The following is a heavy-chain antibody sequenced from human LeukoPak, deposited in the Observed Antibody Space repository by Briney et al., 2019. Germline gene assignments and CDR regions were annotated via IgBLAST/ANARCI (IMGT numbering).Heavy chain of an antibody. D-gene: IGHD1/OR15-1a*01. Sequence: PGGSLRLSCAASGFTFSSYWMSWVRQAPGKGLEWVANIRQDGSVQNYVDSVKGRFTISIDNPKNSVYLQMSSLRAEDTAVYYCLVTTRSRGFDYWGQGTLVTVSS. V-gene: IGHV3-7*01. J-gene: IGHJ4*02. CDR2: IRQDGSVQ. CDR1: GFTFSSYW. CDR3: LVTTRSRGFDY.